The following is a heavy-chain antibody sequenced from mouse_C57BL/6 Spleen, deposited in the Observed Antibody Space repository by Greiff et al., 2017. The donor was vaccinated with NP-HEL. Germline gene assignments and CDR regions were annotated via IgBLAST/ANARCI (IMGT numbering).Heavy chain of an antibody. V-gene: IGHV1-22*01. CDR2: INPNNGGT. D-gene: IGHD2-2*01. CDR1: GYTFTDYN. Sequence: EVQLQQSGPELVKPGASVKMSCKASGYTFTDYNMHWVKQSHGKSLEWIGYINPNNGGTSYNQKFKGKATLTVNKSSSTAYMELRSLTSEASAVYYCARHGYDVYYFDYGGQGTTLTVSS. J-gene: IGHJ2*01. CDR3: ARHGYDVYYFDY.